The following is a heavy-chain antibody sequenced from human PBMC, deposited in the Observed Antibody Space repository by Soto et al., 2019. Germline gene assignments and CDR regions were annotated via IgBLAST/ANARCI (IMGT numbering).Heavy chain of an antibody. CDR2: IYHSGST. D-gene: IGHD2-2*01. CDR3: ARERCSTGCPMDV. CDR1: GGFISSGGYY. Sequence: QVQLQESGPGLMKPSQTLSLTCTVSGGFISSGGYYWAWIRQHPGKGLEWIGYIYHSGSTYYNPSRKRRVTISVDTSENQFSLRLSSVTAADTAIYYCARERCSTGCPMDVWGQGATVTVSS. V-gene: IGHV4-31*03. J-gene: IGHJ6*02.